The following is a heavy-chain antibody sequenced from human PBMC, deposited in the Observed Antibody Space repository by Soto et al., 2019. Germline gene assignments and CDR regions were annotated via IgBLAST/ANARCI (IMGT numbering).Heavy chain of an antibody. CDR3: AKFGYYDFWSGYPYYYGMDV. Sequence: GGSLILSCAASGFTFSSYAMSWVRQAPGKGLEWVSAISGSGGSTYYADSVKGRFTISRDNSKNTLYLQMNSLRAEDTAVYYCAKFGYYDFWSGYPYYYGMDVWGQGTTVTVSS. CDR2: ISGSGGST. CDR1: GFTFSSYA. V-gene: IGHV3-23*01. D-gene: IGHD3-3*01. J-gene: IGHJ6*02.